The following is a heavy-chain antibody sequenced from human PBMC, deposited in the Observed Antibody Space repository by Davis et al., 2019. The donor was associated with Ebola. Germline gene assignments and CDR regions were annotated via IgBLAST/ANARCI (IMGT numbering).Heavy chain of an antibody. Sequence: SVKVSCKASGGTFSSYPISWVRQAPGQGLEWMGGIIPNLGRASYAQKFLGRVTLTADKSTSTAYMDLSSLRSEDTAVYYCARAFPLWFGELLQLADVFDIWGQGTVVTVSS. CDR1: GGTFSSYP. D-gene: IGHD3-10*01. CDR2: IIPNLGRA. J-gene: IGHJ3*02. CDR3: ARAFPLWFGELLQLADVFDI. V-gene: IGHV1-69*06.